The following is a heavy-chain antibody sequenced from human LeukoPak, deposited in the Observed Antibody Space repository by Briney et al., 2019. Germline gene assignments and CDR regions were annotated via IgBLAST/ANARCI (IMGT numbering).Heavy chain of an antibody. CDR1: GFTFSNYA. Sequence: GGSLRLSCAVSGFTFSNYAMAWVRQAPGKGLEWVSAISGNGGRTYSADSVRGRFTISRDNSKNTVYLQMDNLRVEDSAMYYCAKAHSISWPYAFDSWGQGTLVTVSS. CDR2: ISGNGGRT. CDR3: AKAHSISWPYAFDS. D-gene: IGHD6-13*01. V-gene: IGHV3-23*01. J-gene: IGHJ4*02.